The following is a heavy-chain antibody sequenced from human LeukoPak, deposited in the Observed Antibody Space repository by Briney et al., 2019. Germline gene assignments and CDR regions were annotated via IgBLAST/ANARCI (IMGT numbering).Heavy chain of an antibody. J-gene: IGHJ4*02. CDR3: AVPFSYCSSTSCSYFDY. Sequence: SETLSLTCAVYGGSFSGYYWSWIRQPPGKGLEWIGEINHSGSTNYNPSLKSRVTISVDTSKNQFSLKLSSVTAADTAVYYCAVPFSYCSSTSCSYFDYWGQGTLVTVSS. CDR2: INHSGST. CDR1: GGSFSGYY. V-gene: IGHV4-34*01. D-gene: IGHD2-2*01.